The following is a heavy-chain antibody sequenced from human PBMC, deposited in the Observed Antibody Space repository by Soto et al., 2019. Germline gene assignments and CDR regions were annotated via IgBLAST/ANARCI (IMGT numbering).Heavy chain of an antibody. V-gene: IGHV6-1*01. CDR1: GDSVSSNSGA. D-gene: IGHD3-9*01. J-gene: IGHJ6*03. CDR2: TYYRSKWYN. CDR3: ARGTAYYDNLTGYYGLYYYMDV. Sequence: KQSQTLSLTCAISGDSVSSNSGAWNWIRQSPSRGLEWLGRTYYRSKWYNDYAVSVNSRLTINPDTSKNQFSLQLNSVTPEDTAVYYCARGTAYYDNLTGYYGLYYYMDVWGKGTTVTVSS.